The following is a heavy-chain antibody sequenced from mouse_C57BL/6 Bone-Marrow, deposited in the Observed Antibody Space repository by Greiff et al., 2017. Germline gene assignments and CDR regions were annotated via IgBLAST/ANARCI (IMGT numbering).Heavy chain of an antibody. Sequence: VQLQESGAELARPGASVKLSCKASGYTFPSYGLSWVKQRTGQGLEWIGEIYPRSGNTYYNEKFKGKATLTADKSSSTAYMELRSLTSEDSAVYFCARGGYVGTFAYWGQGTLVTVSA. CDR1: GYTFPSYG. CDR2: IYPRSGNT. D-gene: IGHD3-1*01. V-gene: IGHV1-81*01. CDR3: ARGGYVGTFAY. J-gene: IGHJ3*01.